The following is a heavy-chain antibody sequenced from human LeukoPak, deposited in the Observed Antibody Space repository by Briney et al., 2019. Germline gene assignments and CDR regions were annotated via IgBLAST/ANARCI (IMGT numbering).Heavy chain of an antibody. CDR1: GGSISSYY. Sequence: PSETLSLTCTVSGGSISSYYWSWIRQPPGKRLEWIGYIYYSGSTNYNPSLKSRVTISVDTSKNQFSLKLSSVTAADTAVYYCARERFLGGNFDYWGQGTLVTVSS. CDR2: IYYSGST. J-gene: IGHJ4*02. D-gene: IGHD1-26*01. V-gene: IGHV4-59*01. CDR3: ARERFLGGNFDY.